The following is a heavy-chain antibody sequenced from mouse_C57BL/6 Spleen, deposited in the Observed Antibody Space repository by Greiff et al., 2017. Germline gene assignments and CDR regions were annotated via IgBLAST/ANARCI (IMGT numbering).Heavy chain of an antibody. V-gene: IGHV1-80*01. Sequence: SGAELVKPGASVKISCKASGYAFSSYWMNWVKQRPGKGLEWIGQIYPGDGDTNYNGKFKGKATLTADKSSSTAYMQLSSLTSEDSAVYFCARPGNYYGSSYAMDYWGQGTSVTVSS. D-gene: IGHD1-1*01. CDR3: ARPGNYYGSSYAMDY. CDR2: IYPGDGDT. CDR1: GYAFSSYW. J-gene: IGHJ4*01.